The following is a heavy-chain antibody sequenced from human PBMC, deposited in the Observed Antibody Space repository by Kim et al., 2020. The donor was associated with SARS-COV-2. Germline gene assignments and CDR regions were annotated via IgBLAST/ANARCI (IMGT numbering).Heavy chain of an antibody. CDR3: ARRAPYNWSSFDY. J-gene: IGHJ4*02. D-gene: IGHD1-20*01. Sequence: SPSFQGHVTISADKSISTAYLQWSSLKASDTAMYYCARRAPYNWSSFDYWGQGTLVTVSS. V-gene: IGHV5-10-1*01.